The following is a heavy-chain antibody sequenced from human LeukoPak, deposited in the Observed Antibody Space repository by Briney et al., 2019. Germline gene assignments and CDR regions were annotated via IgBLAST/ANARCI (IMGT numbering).Heavy chain of an antibody. CDR1: GYTFTSYG. CDR3: ARDWQRYCSGGGCYQGDYYYMDV. D-gene: IGHD2-15*01. V-gene: IGHV1-18*01. CDR2: ISAYNGNT. Sequence: GASVKASCKASGYTFTSYGISWVRQAPGQGLEWMGWISAYNGNTNYAQKLQGRVTMTTDTSTSTAYMELRSLRSDDTAVYYCARDWQRYCSGGGCYQGDYYYMDVWGKGTTVTVSS. J-gene: IGHJ6*03.